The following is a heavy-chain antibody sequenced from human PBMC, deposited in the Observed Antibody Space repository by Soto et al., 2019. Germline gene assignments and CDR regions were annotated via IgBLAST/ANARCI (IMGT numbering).Heavy chain of an antibody. J-gene: IGHJ3*02. CDR1: GYTFTSYY. D-gene: IGHD3-22*01. CDR2: IIPIFGTA. V-gene: IGHV1-69*13. CDR3: ARLTYYYDSSPRAFDI. Sequence: SVKVSCKASGYTFTSYYMHWVRQAPGQGLEWMGGIIPIFGTANYAQKFQGRVTITADESTSTAYMELSSLRSEDTAVYYCARLTYYYDSSPRAFDIWGQGTMVTVSS.